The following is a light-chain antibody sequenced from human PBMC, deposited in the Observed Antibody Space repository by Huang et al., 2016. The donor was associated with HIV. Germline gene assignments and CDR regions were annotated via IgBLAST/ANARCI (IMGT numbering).Light chain of an antibody. J-gene: IGKJ3*01. CDR2: VAS. Sequence: IQLTQSPSSLSASVVYRVTITCRPSQGISSYLAWYQQKPGKAPKPLIYVASTLYSGGPSRFSGRGSGTEFTLTISSLQPEDFAVYYCQQLNTYPFTFGPGTKV. CDR3: QQLNTYPFT. V-gene: IGKV1-9*01. CDR1: QGISSY.